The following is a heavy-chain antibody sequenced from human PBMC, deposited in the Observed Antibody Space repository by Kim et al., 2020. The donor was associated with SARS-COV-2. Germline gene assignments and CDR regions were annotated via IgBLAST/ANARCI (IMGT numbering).Heavy chain of an antibody. V-gene: IGHV4-34*01. J-gene: IGHJ3*02. Sequence: SETLSLTCAVYGGSLNGHFWTWIRQSPGTGLEWIWEINHNGIVKSNPTPPPLKSRVTISQDTSTNQFSLSLSSVTAAATAMYFCARISDANYYDGSVGDGFDIWGQGTMVTVSS. CDR2: INHNGIV. CDR3: ARISDANYYDGSVGDGFDI. D-gene: IGHD3-22*01. CDR1: GGSLNGHF.